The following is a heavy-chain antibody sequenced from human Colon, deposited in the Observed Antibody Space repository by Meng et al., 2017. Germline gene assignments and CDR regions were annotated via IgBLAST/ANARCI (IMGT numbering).Heavy chain of an antibody. CDR1: GDSVSSNRAL. CDR3: TTWYGEY. J-gene: IGHJ4*02. D-gene: IGHD3-10*01. CDR2: TYYRSEWQN. Sequence: QVQLQQSGPGLVKRSQTLSLTWAISGDSVSSNRALWHWVRQSPSRGLEWLGQTYYRSEWQNHYGVSVKSRITINADTSRNHFSLHLNSVTPEDTAVYYCTTWYGEYWGQGTLVTVSS. V-gene: IGHV6-1*01.